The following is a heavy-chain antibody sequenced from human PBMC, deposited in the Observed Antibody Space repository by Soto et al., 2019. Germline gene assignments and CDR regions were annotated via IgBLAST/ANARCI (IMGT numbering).Heavy chain of an antibody. J-gene: IGHJ4*02. CDR3: AALTKYDILAGFYPC. Sequence: EVQLVESGGGLVQPGGSLRLSCAASGFTVNSNYMSWVRQAPGKGLEWVSVIYSDGSTYYADSVKGRFIISRENSNNTWYFQMKSLRAEDTAVYYCAALTKYDILAGFYPCWGQGTLVTVS. CDR1: GFTVNSNY. V-gene: IGHV3-66*01. D-gene: IGHD3-9*01. CDR2: IYSDGST.